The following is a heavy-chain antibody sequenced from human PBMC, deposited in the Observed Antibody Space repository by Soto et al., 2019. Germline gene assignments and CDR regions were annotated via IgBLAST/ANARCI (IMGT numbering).Heavy chain of an antibody. Sequence: QVQLVESGGGVVQPGRSLRLSCAASGFTFSTYGMHWVRQAPGKGLEWVAVIWNDGSTKNYADSVKGRFTISRDDSKNTLYLQMNSLRAEDTAVYYCARVLRYFDWDYAFDIWGQGTMVTVSS. CDR2: IWNDGSTK. CDR1: GFTFSTYG. CDR3: ARVLRYFDWDYAFDI. D-gene: IGHD3-9*01. V-gene: IGHV3-33*01. J-gene: IGHJ3*02.